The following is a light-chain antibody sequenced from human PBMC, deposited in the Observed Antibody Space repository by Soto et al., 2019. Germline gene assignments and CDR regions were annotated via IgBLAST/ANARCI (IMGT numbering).Light chain of an antibody. V-gene: IGKV1-39*01. CDR1: QSISKY. Sequence: QMTQSPSSLSVSVGDRVTITCRARQSISKYLNWYQQKPGKAPKLLIYAASSLQSGVPSRFSGSGSGTDLTLTISSLQPEDFATYYCQQSYSTPFTFGPGTKVDIK. J-gene: IGKJ3*01. CDR3: QQSYSTPFT. CDR2: AAS.